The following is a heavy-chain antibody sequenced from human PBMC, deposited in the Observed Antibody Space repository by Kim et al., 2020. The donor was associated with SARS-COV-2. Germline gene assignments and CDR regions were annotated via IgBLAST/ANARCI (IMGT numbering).Heavy chain of an antibody. CDR3: ARKVPYSSSRSPTYTPFDY. V-gene: IGHV1-3*01. CDR2: INAGNGNT. D-gene: IGHD6-13*01. CDR1: GYTFTSYA. J-gene: IGHJ4*02. Sequence: ASVKVSCKASGYTFTSYAMHWVRQAPGQRLEWMGWINAGNGNTKYSQKFQGRVTITRDTSASTAYMELSSLRSEDTAVYYCARKVPYSSSRSPTYTPFDYWGQGTLVPVSS.